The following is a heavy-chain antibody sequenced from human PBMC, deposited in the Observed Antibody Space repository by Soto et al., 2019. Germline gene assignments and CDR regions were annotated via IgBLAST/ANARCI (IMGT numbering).Heavy chain of an antibody. Sequence: SETLSLTCTVSGDSISTDYWSWIRQSPGKGLEWIGFIYYGGSTNYNPSHKSRITISVDTPKNQLSLKLSSVTAADTAVYYCAKNWNWGSLVHWGQGTLVTVSS. J-gene: IGHJ4*02. CDR3: AKNWNWGSLVH. CDR2: IYYGGST. V-gene: IGHV4-59*08. CDR1: GDSISTDY. D-gene: IGHD7-27*01.